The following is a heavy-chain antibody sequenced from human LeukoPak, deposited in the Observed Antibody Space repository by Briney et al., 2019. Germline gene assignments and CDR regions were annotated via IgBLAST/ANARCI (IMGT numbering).Heavy chain of an antibody. J-gene: IGHJ5*02. CDR2: ISASRRT. CDR3: AKEVWPGNTGWHLFDT. CDR1: GFTFGTYA. Sequence: RGGSLRLSCAASGFTFGTYAMSWVRPAAGKGLEWVSAISASRRTYYADSVRGRFTISRVGSKNNLHLQMNRLRGEDTALYYCAKEVWPGNTGWHLFDTWGQGTLVTVSS. V-gene: IGHV3-23*01. D-gene: IGHD6-19*01.